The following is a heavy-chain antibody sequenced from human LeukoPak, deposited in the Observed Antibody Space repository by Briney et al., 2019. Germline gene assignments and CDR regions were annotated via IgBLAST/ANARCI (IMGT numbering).Heavy chain of an antibody. CDR1: GGSISSYY. J-gene: IGHJ4*02. CDR3: ARLGYCSGGSCVCFDY. CDR2: IYTSGST. Sequence: PSETLSLTCTVSGGSISSYYWSWIRQPAGKGLEWIGRIYTSGSTNYNPSLKSRVTMSVDTSKNQFSLKLSSVAAADTAVYYCARLGYCSGGSCVCFDYWGQGTLVTVSS. D-gene: IGHD2-15*01. V-gene: IGHV4-4*07.